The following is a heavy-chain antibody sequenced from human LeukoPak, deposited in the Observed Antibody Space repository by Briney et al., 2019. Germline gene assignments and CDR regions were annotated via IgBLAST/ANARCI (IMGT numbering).Heavy chain of an antibody. D-gene: IGHD3-10*01. CDR2: ISYNGYT. Sequence: SEPLSLTCTVSGGSISNYFWSWVRQRPGTGLEWIGYISYNGYTNYNLYPTSRVTTPVDASDNHISLMFNSVTAADTAVYYCARDRAPVTMLRGHPGGFDPWGQGTLVTVSS. J-gene: IGHJ5*02. CDR3: ARDRAPVTMLRGHPGGFDP. V-gene: IGHV4-59*01. CDR1: GGSISNYF.